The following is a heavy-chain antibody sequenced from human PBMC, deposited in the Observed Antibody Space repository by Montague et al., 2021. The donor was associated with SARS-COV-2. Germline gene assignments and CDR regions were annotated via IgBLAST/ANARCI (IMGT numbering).Heavy chain of an antibody. D-gene: IGHD2-2*01. Sequence: CAISGDSVSSNIATWNWLRQSPSRGLEWLGRTYYRSKWYNDYAESVKSRITIDPNTSKHQFSLHLNSVTPEDTAVYYCARIPVGSKYYFDLWGQGTLVTVSS. CDR3: ARIPVGSKYYFDL. J-gene: IGHJ4*02. CDR2: TYYRSKWYN. CDR1: GDSVSSNIAT. V-gene: IGHV6-1*01.